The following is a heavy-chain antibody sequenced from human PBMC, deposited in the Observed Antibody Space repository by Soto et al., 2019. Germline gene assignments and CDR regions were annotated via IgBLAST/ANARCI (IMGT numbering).Heavy chain of an antibody. J-gene: IGHJ4*02. CDR2: ISSSSRHI. D-gene: IGHD6-19*01. CDR1: GFTFNTYS. Sequence: EVQLVESGGGLVKPGGSLRLSCAASGFTFNTYSMNWVRQALGKGLEWVSGISSSSRHIYYADSVKGRFTISRDNAKSSLFLQMNSLRAEDTAVYYCARDLGSGWTLDYWGQGTLVTVSS. V-gene: IGHV3-21*01. CDR3: ARDLGSGWTLDY.